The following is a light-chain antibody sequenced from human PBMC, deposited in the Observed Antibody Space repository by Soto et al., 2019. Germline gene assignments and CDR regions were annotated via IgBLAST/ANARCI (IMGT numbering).Light chain of an antibody. CDR3: QQRSNWPLT. V-gene: IGKV3-11*01. CDR1: QSVSSY. Sequence: EIVLTQSPATLSLSPGERATLSCRASQSVSSYLAWYQQKPGQAPRLLIYDASNMAPGIPARFSGSGSGTDFTLTISSLEPKDFAVYYCQQRSNWPLTFGGWTKVESK. CDR2: DAS. J-gene: IGKJ4*01.